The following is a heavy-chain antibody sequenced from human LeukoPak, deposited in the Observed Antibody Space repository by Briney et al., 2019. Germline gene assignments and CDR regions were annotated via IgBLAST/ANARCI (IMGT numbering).Heavy chain of an antibody. D-gene: IGHD3-22*01. CDR2: INPNSGGT. Sequence: ASVKVSCKASGYTFTCYYMHWVRQAPGQGLEWMGWINPNSGGTNYAQKFQGRVTMTRDTSISTAYMELSRLRSDDTAVYYCARVTYYYDSSSLGYWGQGTLVTVSS. CDR1: GYTFTCYY. V-gene: IGHV1-2*02. J-gene: IGHJ4*02. CDR3: ARVTYYYDSSSLGY.